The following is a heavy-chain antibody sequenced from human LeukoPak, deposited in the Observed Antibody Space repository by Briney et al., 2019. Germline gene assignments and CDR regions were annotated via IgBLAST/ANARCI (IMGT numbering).Heavy chain of an antibody. CDR3: AKGPASDYYYYYMDV. CDR2: INHSGST. J-gene: IGHJ6*03. Sequence: SETLSLTCAVYGGSFSGYYWSWIRQPPGKGLEWIGEINHSGSTNYNPSLKSRVTISVDTSKNHFSLKLSSVTAADTAVYYCAKGPASDYYYYYMDVWGKGTTVTVSS. CDR1: GGSFSGYY. D-gene: IGHD2-2*01. V-gene: IGHV4-34*01.